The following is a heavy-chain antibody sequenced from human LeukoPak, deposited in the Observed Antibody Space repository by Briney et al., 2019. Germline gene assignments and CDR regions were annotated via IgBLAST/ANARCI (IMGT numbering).Heavy chain of an antibody. CDR1: GFTFSTYA. J-gene: IGHJ3*02. CDR3: ARESVNPRDVFDI. Sequence: GRSLRLSCAASGFTFSTYAMHWVRQAPGKGLEWVAMIWYNGKNKHYADSVKGRFTISRDNSKNTLYLQMNSLRAEDTAVYYCARESVNPRDVFDIWGQGTMVTVSS. V-gene: IGHV3-33*01. CDR2: IWYNGKNK. D-gene: IGHD1-14*01.